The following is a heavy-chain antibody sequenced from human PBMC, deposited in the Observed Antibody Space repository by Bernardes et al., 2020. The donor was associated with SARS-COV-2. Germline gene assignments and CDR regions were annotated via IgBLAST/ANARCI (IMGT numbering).Heavy chain of an antibody. J-gene: IGHJ5*02. CDR3: ARHRSAVVLSGVSNWFDP. D-gene: IGHD2-2*01. Sequence: ASVKVSCKTSGDTFTTSGISWLRQAPGQGLEWVGWINPYNGHTNYAQTVQDRVSLTTDTSTSTAYMEMTSLTSDDTAVYYCARHRSAVVLSGVSNWFDPWGQGTLVTVSS. CDR1: GDTFTTSG. CDR2: INPYNGHT. V-gene: IGHV1-18*01.